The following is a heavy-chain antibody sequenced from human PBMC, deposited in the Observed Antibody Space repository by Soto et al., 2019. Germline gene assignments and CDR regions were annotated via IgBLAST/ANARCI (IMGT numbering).Heavy chain of an antibody. D-gene: IGHD2-15*01. Sequence: PGGSLRLSCAASGFTFSSYEMNWVRQAPGKGLERVSYISSSGSTIYYADSVKGRFTISRDNAKNSLYLQMNSLRAEDTAVYYCARVGSAVDYWGPGTLVTVSS. CDR2: ISSSGSTI. CDR3: ARVGSAVDY. V-gene: IGHV3-48*03. J-gene: IGHJ4*02. CDR1: GFTFSSYE.